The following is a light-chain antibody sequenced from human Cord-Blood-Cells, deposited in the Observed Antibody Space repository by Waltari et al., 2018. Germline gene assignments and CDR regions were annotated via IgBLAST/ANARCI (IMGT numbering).Light chain of an antibody. V-gene: IGKV1-5*03. J-gene: IGKJ1*01. CDR1: LSISSW. Sequence: DIQMTQSPSTLSASVGDRVTITCRASLSISSWLAWYQQKPGKVPKLLIYKASSLESGVPSRFSGSGFGTEFTLTISSLQPDDFATYYCQQYNSYPWTFGQGTKVEIK. CDR3: QQYNSYPWT. CDR2: KAS.